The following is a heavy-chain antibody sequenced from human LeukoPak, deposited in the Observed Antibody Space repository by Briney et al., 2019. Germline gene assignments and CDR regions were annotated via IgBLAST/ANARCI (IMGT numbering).Heavy chain of an antibody. V-gene: IGHV3-23*01. Sequence: PGGSLRLSCAASGFTFSSYAMSWVRQAPGKWLEWVSGISGSDGSTNYADSVKGRFTISRENSKNTLYLQMNSLRAEDTAVYYCAKDSAKKYDDYWGQGTLVTVSS. D-gene: IGHD2/OR15-2a*01. CDR3: AKDSAKKYDDY. J-gene: IGHJ4*02. CDR2: ISGSDGST. CDR1: GFTFSSYA.